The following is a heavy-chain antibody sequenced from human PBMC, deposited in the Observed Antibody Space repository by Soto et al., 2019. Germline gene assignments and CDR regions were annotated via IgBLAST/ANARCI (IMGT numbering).Heavy chain of an antibody. J-gene: IGHJ4*02. CDR1: GGSISINNYY. Sequence: QLQLQESGPGLVKPSETLSLTCTVSGGSISINNYYWCWIRQPQGKGPEWIGSIYYTASNYYISSLTISLTISQDTSTNPYSMRLISVTAADTDFYYCARRGVNCNHDCWGQGTLITVSS. CDR3: ARRGVNCNHDC. V-gene: IGHV4-39*01. D-gene: IGHD2-8*02. CDR2: IYYTASN.